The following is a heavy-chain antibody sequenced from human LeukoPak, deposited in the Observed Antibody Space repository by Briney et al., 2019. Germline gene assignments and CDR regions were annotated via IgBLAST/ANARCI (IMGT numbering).Heavy chain of an antibody. CDR3: ARLRPYSSSWYAYYGMDV. V-gene: IGHV3-7*04. J-gene: IGHJ6*02. CDR1: VFTFSSYW. CDR2: IKPDGTQN. D-gene: IGHD6-13*01. Sequence: GGSLRLSCVASVFTFSSYWMTWVRQATGKGLEWVANIKPDGTQNYYVDSVKGRFTISRDNPKNSVYLQMNSLRADQTAVYYCARLRPYSSSWYAYYGMDVWGQGTTVTVSS.